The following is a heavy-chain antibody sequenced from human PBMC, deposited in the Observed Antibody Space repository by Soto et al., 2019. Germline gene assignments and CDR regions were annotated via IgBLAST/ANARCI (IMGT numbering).Heavy chain of an antibody. J-gene: IGHJ4*02. CDR1: GGSISSYY. D-gene: IGHD4-17*01. Sequence: SETLSLTCTVSGGSISSYYWSWIRQPPGKGLEWIGYIYYSGSTNYNPSLKSRVTISVDTSKNQFSLKLSSVTAADTAVYYCARTRFDYGYYFDYWGQGTLVTVSS. V-gene: IGHV4-59*01. CDR3: ARTRFDYGYYFDY. CDR2: IYYSGST.